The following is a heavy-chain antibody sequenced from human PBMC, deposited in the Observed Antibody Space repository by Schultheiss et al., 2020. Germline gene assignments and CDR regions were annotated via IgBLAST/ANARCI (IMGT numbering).Heavy chain of an antibody. V-gene: IGHV3-30*04. D-gene: IGHD6-19*01. J-gene: IGHJ5*02. CDR2: ISYDGSNK. CDR1: GFTFSSYA. Sequence: GESLKISCAASGFTFSSYAMHWVRQAPGKGLEWVAVISYDGSNKYYADSVKGRFTISRDNSKNTLYLQMNSLRAEDTAVYYCAREILSGLPVWFDPWGQGTLVTVSS. CDR3: AREILSGLPVWFDP.